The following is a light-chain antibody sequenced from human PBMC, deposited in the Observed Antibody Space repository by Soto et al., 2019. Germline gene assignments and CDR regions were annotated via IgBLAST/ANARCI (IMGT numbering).Light chain of an antibody. CDR3: QQGSNFPLS. Sequence: DIQMTQSPSYVSASVGDRVTITCRASQGISSWLAWFQKKPGKAPKLLIYPASRLLSGVPSRFSGSGSGTDFTLTISALQPEDFATYYCQQGSNFPLSFGGGTKVDIK. CDR2: PAS. J-gene: IGKJ4*01. V-gene: IGKV1-12*01. CDR1: QGISSW.